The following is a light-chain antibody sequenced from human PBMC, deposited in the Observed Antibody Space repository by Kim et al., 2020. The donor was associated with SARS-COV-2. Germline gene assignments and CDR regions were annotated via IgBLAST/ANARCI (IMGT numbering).Light chain of an antibody. J-gene: IGKJ2*03. Sequence: ASVGDRVTISRRASQSVHIYVKWYQQRRGRAPRLLISAASNVQSGVPSRFSGSGSETGFTLTISSLQPEDFGSYYCQQTFSTQYSFGKGTKLDI. CDR1: QSVHIY. V-gene: IGKV1-39*01. CDR2: AAS. CDR3: QQTFSTQYS.